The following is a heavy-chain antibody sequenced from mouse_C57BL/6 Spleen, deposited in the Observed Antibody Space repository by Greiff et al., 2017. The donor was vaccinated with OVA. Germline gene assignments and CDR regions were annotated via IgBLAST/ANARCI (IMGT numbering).Heavy chain of an antibody. CDR3: ARPPPDYYGSSYLDY. V-gene: IGHV5-6*01. CDR1: GFTFSSYG. CDR2: ISSGGSYT. J-gene: IGHJ2*01. D-gene: IGHD1-1*01. Sequence: EVQGVESGGDLVKPGGSLKLSCAASGFTFSSYGMSWVRQTPDKRLEWVATISSGGSYTYYPDSVKGRVTISRDNAKNTLYLQMSRPKAEDTAMYYCARPPPDYYGSSYLDYWGQGTTLTVSS.